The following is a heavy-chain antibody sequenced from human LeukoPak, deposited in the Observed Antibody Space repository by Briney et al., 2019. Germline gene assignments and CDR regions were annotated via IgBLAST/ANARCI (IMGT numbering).Heavy chain of an antibody. D-gene: IGHD3-10*01. CDR2: IYYSGST. CDR1: GGSISSSSYY. J-gene: IGHJ3*02. V-gene: IGHV4-39*07. CDR3: ARVLLWFGELFQGPAFDAFDI. Sequence: SETLSLTCTVSGGSISSSSYYWGWIRQPPGKGLEWIGSIYYSGSTYYNPSLKSRVTISVDTSKNQFSLKLSSVTAADTAVYYCARVLLWFGELFQGPAFDAFDIWGQGTMVTVSS.